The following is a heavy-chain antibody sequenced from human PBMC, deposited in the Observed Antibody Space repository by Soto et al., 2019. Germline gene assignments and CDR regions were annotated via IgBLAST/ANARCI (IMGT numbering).Heavy chain of an antibody. D-gene: IGHD2-15*01. CDR3: ARDRPGYCSGGSCYLTPFDP. CDR2: ISPSNGNT. CDR1: GYTFIKYG. V-gene: IGHV1-18*01. J-gene: IGHJ5*02. Sequence: ASVKVSCKASGYTFIKYGISWVRQAPGQGLEWMGWISPSNGNTNYAQKLQGRVTMATDTSTSTAYMELRSLRSDDTAVYYCARDRPGYCSGGSCYLTPFDPWGQGTLVTVSS.